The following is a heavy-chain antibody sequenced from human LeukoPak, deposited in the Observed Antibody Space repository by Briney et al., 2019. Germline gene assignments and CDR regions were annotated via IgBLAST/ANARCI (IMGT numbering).Heavy chain of an antibody. D-gene: IGHD6-13*01. V-gene: IGHV1-69*13. CDR3: ATIISAAGTGRGGVYYYYYYGMDV. Sequence: ASVKVSCKASGGTFSSYAISWVRQAPGQGLEWMGGIMPIFGTANYAQKFQGRVTITADESTSTAYMELSSLRSEDTAVYYCATIISAAGTGRGGVYYYYYYGMDVWGLGTTVTVSS. J-gene: IGHJ6*02. CDR1: GGTFSSYA. CDR2: IMPIFGTA.